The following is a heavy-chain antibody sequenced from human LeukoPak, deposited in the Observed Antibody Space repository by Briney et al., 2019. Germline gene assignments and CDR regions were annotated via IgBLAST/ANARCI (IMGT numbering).Heavy chain of an antibody. CDR2: FIPILDTA. CDR3: AGIPVFGVVLHQEPV. V-gene: IGHV1-69*10. Sequence: SVKVSCKASGVTLSDYALNWVRQAPGQGLEWMGVFIPILDTANSTQKFQGRLTTTADKSTNTVYMELSSLRFDDTAVYFCAGIPVFGVVLHQEPVWGKGTTVTVSS. CDR1: GVTLSDYA. D-gene: IGHD3-3*01. J-gene: IGHJ6*03.